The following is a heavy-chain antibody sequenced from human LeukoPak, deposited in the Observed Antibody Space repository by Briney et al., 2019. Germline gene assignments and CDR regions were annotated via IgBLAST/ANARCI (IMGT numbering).Heavy chain of an antibody. V-gene: IGHV1-2*02. J-gene: IGHJ6*02. Sequence: ASVKVSCKASGYTFTGYYMHWVRQAPGQGLEWMGWINPNSGGTNYAQKFQGRVTMTRDTSISTAYMELSRLRSDDTAVYYCARRTSYYHYGMDVWGQGTTVTVSS. D-gene: IGHD2-8*01. CDR2: INPNSGGT. CDR3: ARRTSYYHYGMDV. CDR1: GYTFTGYY.